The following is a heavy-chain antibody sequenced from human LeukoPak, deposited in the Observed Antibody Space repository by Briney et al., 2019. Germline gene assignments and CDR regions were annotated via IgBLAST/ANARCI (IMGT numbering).Heavy chain of an antibody. CDR2: IYGGGNT. Sequence: GGSLRLSCAASGFTFSSNYRSWVRQAPVKGLEWVSIIYGGGNTYYADSVKGRFTVSRDNSKNTLYLQMNSLRAEDTAVYYCAREVDTGGPLDVCGQGTLVTVSS. D-gene: IGHD5-18*01. V-gene: IGHV3-66*01. CDR3: AREVDTGGPLDV. J-gene: IGHJ4*02. CDR1: GFTFSSNY.